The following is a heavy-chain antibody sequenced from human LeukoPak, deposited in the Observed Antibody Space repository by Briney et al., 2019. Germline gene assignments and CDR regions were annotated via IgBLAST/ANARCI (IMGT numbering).Heavy chain of an antibody. CDR2: ISSSSSYI. D-gene: IGHD6-13*01. CDR3: ASPAIAAAAPGYFDY. V-gene: IGHV3-21*01. J-gene: IGHJ4*02. CDR1: GFTFSSYS. Sequence: GGSLRLSCAASGFTFSSYSMNWVRQAPGKGLEWVSSISSSSSYIYYADSVKGRFTISRDNAKNSLYLQMNSLRAEDTAVYYCASPAIAAAAPGYFDYWGQGTLVAVSS.